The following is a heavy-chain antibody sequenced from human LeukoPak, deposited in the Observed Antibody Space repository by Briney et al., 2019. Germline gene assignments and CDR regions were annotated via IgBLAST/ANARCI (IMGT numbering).Heavy chain of an antibody. J-gene: IGHJ4*02. CDR3: AKDSPVATW. CDR2: ITPSGDGT. D-gene: IGHD1-26*01. V-gene: IGHV3-23*01. Sequence: GGSLRLSCAASGFTFSSPAMSWVRQAPGKGLEWVSSITPSGDGTYYAASVKGRFTISRDNSKNTLYLQMDSLRADDTAKYYCAKDSPVATWWGQGTLVSVSS. CDR1: GFTFSSPA.